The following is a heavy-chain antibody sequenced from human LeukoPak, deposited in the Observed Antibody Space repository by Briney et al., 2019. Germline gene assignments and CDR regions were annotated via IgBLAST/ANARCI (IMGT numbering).Heavy chain of an antibody. CDR3: AREVSAYLNTRYAFDI. Sequence: SETLSLTCTVSGGSISSYYWSWIRQPAGKGLEWIGRIYTSGSTNYNPSLKTRVTMSVDTSKNQFSLKLSSVTAADTAVYYCAREVSAYLNTRYAFDIWGQGTMVTVSS. D-gene: IGHD3-22*01. J-gene: IGHJ3*02. CDR2: IYTSGST. CDR1: GGSISSYY. V-gene: IGHV4-4*07.